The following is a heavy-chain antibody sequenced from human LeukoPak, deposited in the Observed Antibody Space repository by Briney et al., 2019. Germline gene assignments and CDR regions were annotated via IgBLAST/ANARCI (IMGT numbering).Heavy chain of an antibody. CDR1: GFTFDDYG. CDR2: INWNGGST. D-gene: IGHD3-22*01. V-gene: IGHV3-20*04. Sequence: TGGSLRLSCAASGFTFDDYGVSWVRQAPGRGLEWVSGINWNGGSTGYADSVKGRFTISRDNAKNSLYLQMNSLRAEDTALYYCARVRAYDSSGYYYHYYYYMDVWGKGTTVTVSS. J-gene: IGHJ6*03. CDR3: ARVRAYDSSGYYYHYYYYMDV.